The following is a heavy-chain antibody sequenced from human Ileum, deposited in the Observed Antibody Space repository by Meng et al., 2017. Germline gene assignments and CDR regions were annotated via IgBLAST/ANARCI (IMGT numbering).Heavy chain of an antibody. D-gene: IGHD6-19*01. CDR3: AREGLYSSGRCGFFDY. J-gene: IGHJ4*02. CDR2: ISQDSNSK. CDR1: ESTLSSDV. Sequence: GESLKISCAASESTLSSDVMHWVRQAPGKGLEWVAAISQDSNSKYFADSVKGRFTISRDNSENTVYLQLNSLRPEDTAVYYCAREGLYSSGRCGFFDYWGQGTLVTVSS. V-gene: IGHV3-30*04.